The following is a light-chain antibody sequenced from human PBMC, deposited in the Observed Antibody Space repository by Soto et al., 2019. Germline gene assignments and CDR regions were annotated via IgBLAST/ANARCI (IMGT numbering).Light chain of an antibody. Sequence: VLTQSPVTLSLSPGERATLSCRASQRLTNSFLAWFQQKPGLAPRLLIYGASTRASGIPDRFRGSGSGTDFVLTISRLEPEDLAGDDCQQYGRSPFTFGQGTRLQIK. J-gene: IGKJ2*01. V-gene: IGKV3-20*01. CDR3: QQYGRSPFT. CDR2: GAS. CDR1: QRLTNSF.